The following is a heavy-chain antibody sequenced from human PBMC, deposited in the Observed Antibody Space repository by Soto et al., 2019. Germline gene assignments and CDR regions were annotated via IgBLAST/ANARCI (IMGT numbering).Heavy chain of an antibody. V-gene: IGHV3-74*01. CDR1: GFTFSSSW. J-gene: IGHJ4*01. Sequence: DVQLVESGGGLVQPGGSLRLSCAASGFTFSSSWMHWVRQAPGKGLVWVSRINSGASTTNYADSVKGRFTVSRDNAKNTLYLHMDSLTADDTAVYYCARGPTGWFGYDYWGHGTLVTVSS. D-gene: IGHD3-10*01. CDR2: INSGASTT. CDR3: ARGPTGWFGYDY.